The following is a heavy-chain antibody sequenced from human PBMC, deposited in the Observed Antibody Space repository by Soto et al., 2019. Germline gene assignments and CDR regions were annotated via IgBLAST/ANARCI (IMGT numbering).Heavy chain of an antibody. Sequence: GGSLRLSCAASGFTFNTHWMHWVRQAPGKGLVWVSRINSDGSITDHADSVKGRFSISRDNPRNTLYLQMNSLSPEDTAVYYCARAMTSVGAAAKGDFWGQGTLVTVSS. CDR1: GFTFNTHW. D-gene: IGHD1-26*01. CDR2: INSDGSIT. V-gene: IGHV3-74*01. CDR3: ARAMTSVGAAAKGDF. J-gene: IGHJ4*02.